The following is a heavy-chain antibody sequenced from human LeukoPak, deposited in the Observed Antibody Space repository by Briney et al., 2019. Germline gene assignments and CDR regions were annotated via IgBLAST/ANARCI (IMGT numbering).Heavy chain of an antibody. J-gene: IGHJ5*02. Sequence: SQTLSLTCTVSGGSISSGGYYWSWIRQHPGKGLEWIGYIYYSGSTYYNPSLTSRFTISVDTSKNQFSLKLSSVSAADTAVYYCARVLTRQHYDSSGYWGWFDPWGQGTLVTVSS. CDR1: GGSISSGGYY. CDR3: ARVLTRQHYDSSGYWGWFDP. CDR2: IYYSGST. D-gene: IGHD3-22*01. V-gene: IGHV4-31*03.